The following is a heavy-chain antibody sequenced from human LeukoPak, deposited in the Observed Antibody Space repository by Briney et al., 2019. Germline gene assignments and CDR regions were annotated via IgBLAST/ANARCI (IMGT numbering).Heavy chain of an antibody. D-gene: IGHD3-9*01. Sequence: GASVKVSCKASGYTFTSYGIIWVRQAPGQGLEWMGWISAYNGNTNYAQKLQGRVTMTTDTSTSTAYMELRSLRSDDTAVYYCARAGTYDILTGFDYWGQGTLVTVSS. CDR3: ARAGTYDILTGFDY. V-gene: IGHV1-18*01. J-gene: IGHJ4*02. CDR1: GYTFTSYG. CDR2: ISAYNGNT.